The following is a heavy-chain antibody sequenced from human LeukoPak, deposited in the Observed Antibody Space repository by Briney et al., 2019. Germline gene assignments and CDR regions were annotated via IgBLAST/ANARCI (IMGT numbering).Heavy chain of an antibody. Sequence: MTSETLSLTCTVSGGSISSYYWSWIRQPPGKGLEWIGYIYYSGSTNYNPSLKSRVTISVDTSKNQFSLKLSSVTAADTAVYYCATLKDDSSGWNWFDPWGQGTLVTVSS. CDR3: ATLKDDSSGWNWFDP. V-gene: IGHV4-59*08. CDR2: IYYSGST. CDR1: GGSISSYY. J-gene: IGHJ5*02. D-gene: IGHD3-22*01.